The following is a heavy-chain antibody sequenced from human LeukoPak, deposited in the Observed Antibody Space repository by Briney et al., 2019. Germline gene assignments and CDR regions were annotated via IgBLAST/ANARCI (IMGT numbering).Heavy chain of an antibody. CDR3: VKSAQYSSAWFTGCFDY. Sequence: ASVKVSCKASGYTFSDYYLHWVRQAPGQGLEWMGWINPNSGDTHYAQMFQGRATLTRDTSINTAHMELRRLRSDDTAVYYCVKSAQYSSAWFTGCFDYWGQGAQVTVSS. CDR1: GYTFSDYY. CDR2: INPNSGDT. D-gene: IGHD4-11*01. J-gene: IGHJ4*02. V-gene: IGHV1-2*02.